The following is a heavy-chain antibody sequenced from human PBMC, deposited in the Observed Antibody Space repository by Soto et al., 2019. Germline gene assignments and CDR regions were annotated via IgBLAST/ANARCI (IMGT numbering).Heavy chain of an antibody. CDR3: ARDRIRSSLDIVNY. Sequence: SVKVSCKASGGTFSSYTISWVRQAPGQGLEWMGRIIPILGIANYAQKIQGRVTITADKSTSTAYMELSSLRSEDTAVYYCARDRIRSSLDIVNYWGQGTLVTVS. J-gene: IGHJ4*02. V-gene: IGHV1-69*04. CDR1: GGTFSSYT. CDR2: IIPILGIA. D-gene: IGHD5-12*01.